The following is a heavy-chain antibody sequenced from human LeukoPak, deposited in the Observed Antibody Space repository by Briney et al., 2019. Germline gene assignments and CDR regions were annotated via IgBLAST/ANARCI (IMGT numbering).Heavy chain of an antibody. V-gene: IGHV4-39*07. CDR3: ARSGVATTSWGFDP. Sequence: SETLSLTCTVSGGSVSSSSYYWGWIRQPPGKGLEWIGSIYYSGSTYYNPSLKSRVTISVDTSKNQFSLKLSSVTAADTAVYYCARSGVATTSWGFDPWGQGTLATVSS. CDR1: GGSVSSSSYY. CDR2: IYYSGST. D-gene: IGHD5-12*01. J-gene: IGHJ5*02.